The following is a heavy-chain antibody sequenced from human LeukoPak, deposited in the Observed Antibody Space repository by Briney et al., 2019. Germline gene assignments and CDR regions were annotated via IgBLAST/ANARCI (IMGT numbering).Heavy chain of an antibody. V-gene: IGHV1-69-2*01. CDR2: VDTEDGET. J-gene: IGHJ4*02. CDR1: GDTFTDYY. Sequence: GASVKVSCKVSGDTFTDYYMHWVQQAPGKGRERVGVVDTEDGETIYAEKFQGRVTITADTSTDTDYMEQRSLRSEDTAVYYCATAGGWELPFDCWGQGTLVTVSS. CDR3: ATAGGWELPFDC. D-gene: IGHD1-26*01.